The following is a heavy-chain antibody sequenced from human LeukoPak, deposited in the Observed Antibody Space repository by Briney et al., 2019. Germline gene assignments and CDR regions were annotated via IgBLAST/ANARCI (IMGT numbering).Heavy chain of an antibody. CDR3: ARDKSRTYGSADAFDI. CDR1: GGSISSYY. D-gene: IGHD3-10*01. CDR2: IYTSGGT. J-gene: IGHJ3*02. Sequence: SETLSLTCTVSGGSISSYYWNWIRQPAGKGLEWIGRIYTSGGTNYKSSLKSRVTMSVDTSKNQFSLKLSSVTAADTAVYYCARDKSRTYGSADAFDIWGQGTMVTVSS. V-gene: IGHV4-4*07.